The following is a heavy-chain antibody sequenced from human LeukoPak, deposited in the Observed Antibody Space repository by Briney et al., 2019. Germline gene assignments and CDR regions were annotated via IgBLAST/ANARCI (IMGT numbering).Heavy chain of an antibody. J-gene: IGHJ5*02. D-gene: IGHD2-2*01. Sequence: SGTLSLTCAVYGGSFSGYYWSWIRQPPGKGLEWIGEINHSGSTNYNPSLKSRVTISVDTSKNQFSLKLSSVTAADTAVYYCARLCLWFDPWGQGTLVTVSS. CDR1: GGSFSGYY. V-gene: IGHV4-34*01. CDR3: ARLCLWFDP. CDR2: INHSGST.